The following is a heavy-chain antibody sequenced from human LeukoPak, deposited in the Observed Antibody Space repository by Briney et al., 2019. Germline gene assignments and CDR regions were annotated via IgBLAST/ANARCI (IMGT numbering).Heavy chain of an antibody. CDR2: INPNSGGT. D-gene: IGHD6-13*01. Sequence: GASVKVSCKASGYTFTGYYMHWVRQAPGQGLEWMGWINPNSGGTNYAQKLQGRVTMTRDTSISTAYMELSRLRSDDTAVYYCARDVDSSSWYAFDPWGQGTLVTVSS. CDR1: GYTFTGYY. J-gene: IGHJ5*02. CDR3: ARDVDSSSWYAFDP. V-gene: IGHV1-2*02.